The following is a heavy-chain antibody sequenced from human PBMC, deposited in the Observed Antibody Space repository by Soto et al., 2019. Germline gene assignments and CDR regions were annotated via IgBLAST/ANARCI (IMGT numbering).Heavy chain of an antibody. Sequence: GESLKISCKASGYSFSTYWIAWVRQRPGKGLDWMGIIYPGDSDTRYSPSFQGQVTISVDNSIDTAYLEWTTLRASDSAMYYCARHSLATQPGDYWGQGTRVPSPQ. D-gene: IGHD5-12*01. J-gene: IGHJ4*02. CDR3: ARHSLATQPGDY. V-gene: IGHV5-51*01. CDR2: IYPGDSDT. CDR1: GYSFSTYW.